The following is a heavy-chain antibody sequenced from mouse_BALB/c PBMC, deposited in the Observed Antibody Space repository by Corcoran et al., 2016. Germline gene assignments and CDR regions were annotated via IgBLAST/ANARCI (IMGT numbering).Heavy chain of an antibody. CDR2: IDPANGNT. J-gene: IGHJ2*01. V-gene: IGHV14-3*02. CDR1: GFNIKDTY. Sequence: EVRLQQSGAELVKPGASVKLSCTASGFNIKDTYMHWVKQRPEQGLEWIGRIDPANGNTKYDPKFQGKATITADTSSNTAYLQLSSLTSEDTAVYYCARRDYLDYWGQGTTLTVSS. CDR3: ARRDYLDY.